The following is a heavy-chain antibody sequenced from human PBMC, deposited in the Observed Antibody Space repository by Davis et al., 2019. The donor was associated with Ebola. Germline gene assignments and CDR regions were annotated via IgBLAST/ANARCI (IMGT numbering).Heavy chain of an antibody. Sequence: SETLSLTCTVSGGSISSGGYYWSWIRQHPGKGLEWIGYIYYSGSTHYNPSLKSRLTISVDTSKNQFSLKLSSVTAADTAVYYCAATTLIVVVPAAIFFSWFDPWGRGTPVTVSS. CDR2: IYYSGST. CDR1: GGSISSGGYY. CDR3: AATTLIVVVPAAIFFSWFDP. J-gene: IGHJ5*02. V-gene: IGHV4-31*03. D-gene: IGHD2-2*02.